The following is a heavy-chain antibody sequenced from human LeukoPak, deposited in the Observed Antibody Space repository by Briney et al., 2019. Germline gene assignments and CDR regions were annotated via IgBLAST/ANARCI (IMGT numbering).Heavy chain of an antibody. CDR1: GYTFTGYY. J-gene: IGHJ3*02. CDR3: ARAPPTVSGFDAFDI. V-gene: IGHV1-2*02. Sequence: ASVKVSCKASGYTFTGYYMHWVRQAPGQGLEWMGWINPNSRGTNYAQKFQGRVTMTRDTSISTAYMELSRLRSDDTAVYYCARAPPTVSGFDAFDIWGQGTMVTVSS. CDR2: INPNSRGT. D-gene: IGHD4-17*01.